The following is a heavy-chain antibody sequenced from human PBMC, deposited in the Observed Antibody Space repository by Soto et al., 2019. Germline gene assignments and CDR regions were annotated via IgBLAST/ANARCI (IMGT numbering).Heavy chain of an antibody. D-gene: IGHD3-22*01. V-gene: IGHV1-69*13. Sequence: ASVKVSCKASGGTFSSYAISWVRQAPGQGLEWMGGIIPIFGTANYAQKFQGRVTITADESTSTAYMELSSLRSEDTAVYYCALVYYYDSSGYSWLGHKWFGPWGKGPLVTISS. CDR2: IIPIFGTA. CDR3: ALVYYYDSSGYSWLGHKWFGP. CDR1: GGTFSSYA. J-gene: IGHJ5*02.